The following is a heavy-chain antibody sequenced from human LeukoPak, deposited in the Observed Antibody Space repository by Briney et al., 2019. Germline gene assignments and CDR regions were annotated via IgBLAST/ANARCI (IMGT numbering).Heavy chain of an antibody. CDR1: GFTFSDYY. J-gene: IGHJ4*02. CDR2: ISSSGSML. Sequence: QPGGSLRLSCAVSGFTFSDYYMSWVRQAPGKGLEWVSYISSSGSMLHYADSVEGRFTISRDNAKNSLYLQMSSLRVEDTAVYYCAKFPGWTLDYWGQGTLVTVSS. CDR3: AKFPGWTLDY. D-gene: IGHD2-15*01. V-gene: IGHV3-11*01.